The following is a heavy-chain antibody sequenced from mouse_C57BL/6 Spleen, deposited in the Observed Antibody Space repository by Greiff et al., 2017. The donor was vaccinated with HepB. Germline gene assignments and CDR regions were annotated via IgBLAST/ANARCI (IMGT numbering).Heavy chain of an antibody. CDR3: ARHDLWFAY. Sequence: LVESGAELVKPGASVKMSCKASGYTFTSYWITWVKQRPGQGLEWIGDIYPGSGSTNYNEKFKSKATLTVDTSSSTAYMQLSSLTSEDSAVYYCARHDLWFAYWGKGTLVTVSA. CDR1: GYTFTSYW. J-gene: IGHJ3*01. V-gene: IGHV1-55*01. CDR2: IYPGSGST.